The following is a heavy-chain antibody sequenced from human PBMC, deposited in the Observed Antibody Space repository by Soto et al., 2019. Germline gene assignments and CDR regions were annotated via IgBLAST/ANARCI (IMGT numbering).Heavy chain of an antibody. CDR2: ISDSGRAI. J-gene: IGHJ6*02. D-gene: IGHD3-3*01. V-gene: IGHV3-48*03. Sequence: LRLSCSASGFTFSSYEMNWVRQAPGKGLEWVSYISDSGRAIYYADSVKGRFTVSRDDAQNSVYLQMDSLRAEDTAVYYCARDLLHYDFWSGYSAYFYYGMDVWGPGTTVTVSS. CDR1: GFTFSSYE. CDR3: ARDLLHYDFWSGYSAYFYYGMDV.